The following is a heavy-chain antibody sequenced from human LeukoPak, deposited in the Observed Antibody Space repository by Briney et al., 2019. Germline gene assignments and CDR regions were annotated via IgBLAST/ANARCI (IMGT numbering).Heavy chain of an antibody. D-gene: IGHD1-1*01. CDR2: INPNSGDT. CDR1: GYTFTGYY. Sequence: ASVKVSCKASGYTFTGYYMHWVRQAPGQGLEWMGWINPNSGDTNYAQKFQGRVTMTRDTSISTVYMELSRLRSDDTAFYYCARDGNFDIWGQGTMVTVSS. J-gene: IGHJ3*02. CDR3: ARDGNFDI. V-gene: IGHV1-2*02.